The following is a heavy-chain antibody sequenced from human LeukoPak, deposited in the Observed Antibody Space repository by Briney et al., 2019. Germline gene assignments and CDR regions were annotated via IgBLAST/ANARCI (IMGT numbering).Heavy chain of an antibody. CDR2: INQDGSEK. J-gene: IGHJ4*02. CDR3: AKQVY. V-gene: IGHV3-7*01. CDR1: GFTFSNYW. Sequence: GGSLRLSCAASGFTFSNYWMNWVRQAPGKGLEWVANINQDGSEKDYVDSVKGRFTISRDNAKNSLYLQMNSLRAEDTAVYYCAKQVYWGQGTLVTVSS.